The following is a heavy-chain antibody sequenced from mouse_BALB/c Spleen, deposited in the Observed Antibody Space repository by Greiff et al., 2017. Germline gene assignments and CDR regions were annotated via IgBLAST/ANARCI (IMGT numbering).Heavy chain of an antibody. CDR2: ISSGSSTI. Sequence: EVMLVESGGGLVQPGGSRKLSCAASGFTFSSFGMHWVRQAPEKGLEWVAYISSGSSTIYYADTVKGRFTISRDNPKNTLFLQMTSLRSEDTAMYYCARSPQSTMITSYAMDYWGQGTSVTVSS. V-gene: IGHV5-17*02. J-gene: IGHJ4*01. CDR1: GFTFSSFG. CDR3: ARSPQSTMITSYAMDY. D-gene: IGHD2-4*01.